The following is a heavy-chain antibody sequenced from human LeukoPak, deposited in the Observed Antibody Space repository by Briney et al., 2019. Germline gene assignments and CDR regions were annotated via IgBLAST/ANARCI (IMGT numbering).Heavy chain of an antibody. D-gene: IGHD4-17*01. CDR2: IYHSGST. CDR1: GGSISSSNW. Sequence: PSGTLSLTCAVSGGSISSSNWWSWVRPPPGKGLEWIGEIYHSGSTNYNPSLKSRVTISVDKSKNQFSLKLSSVTAADTAVYYCAKTTVTTYNWFDPWGQGTLVTVSS. V-gene: IGHV4-4*02. J-gene: IGHJ5*02. CDR3: AKTTVTTYNWFDP.